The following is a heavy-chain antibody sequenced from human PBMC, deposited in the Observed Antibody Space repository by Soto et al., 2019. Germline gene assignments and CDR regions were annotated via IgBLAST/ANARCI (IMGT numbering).Heavy chain of an antibody. CDR2: IYYSGST. CDR1: GGSISSGGYY. J-gene: IGHJ2*01. V-gene: IGHV4-31*03. Sequence: QVQLQESGPGLVKPSQTLSLTCTVSGGSISSGGYYWSWIRQHPGKGLEWIGYIYYSGSTYYNPSVTSRVTISVDTSKNQFSLKLSSVTAADTAVYYCAREKVGATHFDLWGRGTLVTVSS. CDR3: AREKVGATHFDL. D-gene: IGHD1-26*01.